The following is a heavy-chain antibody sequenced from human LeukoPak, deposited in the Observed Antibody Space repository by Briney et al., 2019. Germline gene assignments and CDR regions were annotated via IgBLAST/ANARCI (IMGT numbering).Heavy chain of an antibody. CDR2: IYYSGST. CDR1: GGTISGSSYY. D-gene: IGHD2-8*01. V-gene: IGHV4-39*02. CDR3: TRREGYCSNGICYIFYDY. Sequence: AETLSLTCTVSGGTISGSSYYWGWIRQPPGKGLEWRGSIYYSGSTYYNPSLKSRVTISVDTSKNHFSLKLSPVTAADTAVYYCTRREGYCSNGICYIFYDYWGQGTLVTVSS. J-gene: IGHJ4*02.